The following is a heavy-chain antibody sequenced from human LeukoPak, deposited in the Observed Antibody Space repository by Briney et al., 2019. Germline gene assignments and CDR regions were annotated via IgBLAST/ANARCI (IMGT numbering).Heavy chain of an antibody. V-gene: IGHV1-2*02. CDR2: IKPDTGVT. Sequence: ASVKVSCKASGYXFTGHYIHWVREAPGQGLEWMGWIKPDTGVTYYAQNFQGRFTRTTETSISTVYMELSSLRSDDTAVYYCARDNNWGPDYWGQGTLVTVSS. J-gene: IGHJ4*02. CDR3: ARDNNWGPDY. CDR1: GYXFTGHY. D-gene: IGHD7-27*01.